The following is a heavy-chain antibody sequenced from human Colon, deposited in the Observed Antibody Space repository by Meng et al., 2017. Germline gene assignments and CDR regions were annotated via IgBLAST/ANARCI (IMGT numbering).Heavy chain of an antibody. CDR3: GRDQGRELINH. CDR1: GGSISSDSW. Sequence: QVQLQESGPGLVKPSGTLALTCTVSGGSISSDSWWSWVPQPPGKGLEWIGEVYHRGDTNYNLSLKSRVEISVAKTKNQFYLSLVSVTAADTAVYYCGRDQGRELINHWGQGTLVTVSS. D-gene: IGHD1-7*01. CDR2: VYHRGDT. V-gene: IGHV4-4*02. J-gene: IGHJ4*02.